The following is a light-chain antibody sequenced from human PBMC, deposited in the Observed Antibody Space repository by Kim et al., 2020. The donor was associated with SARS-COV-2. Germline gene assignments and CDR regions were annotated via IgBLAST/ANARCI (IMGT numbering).Light chain of an antibody. CDR3: QQYSSPPVT. Sequence: IVLTQSPGTLSLSPGERATLSCRASQSVRSNFLAWYQHKPGQAPRLLISAASNRATGIPDRFSGSGSGTDFTLTITGLEPEDLAVYYCQQYSSPPVTFGQGTKLDI. CDR1: QSVRSNF. J-gene: IGKJ2*01. CDR2: AAS. V-gene: IGKV3-20*01.